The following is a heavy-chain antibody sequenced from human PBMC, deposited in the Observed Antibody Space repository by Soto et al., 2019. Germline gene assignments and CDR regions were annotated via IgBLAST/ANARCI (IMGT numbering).Heavy chain of an antibody. J-gene: IGHJ4*02. D-gene: IGHD3-3*01. V-gene: IGHV3-23*01. CDR3: AKGSPSVLRFLEWLLFPFDY. CDR2: ISGSGGST. Sequence: PGGSLRLSCAASGFTFSSYAMSWDRQAPGKGLEWVSAISGSGGSTYYADSVKGRFTISRDNSKNTLYLQMNSLRAEDTAVYYCAKGSPSVLRFLEWLLFPFDYWGQGTLVTVSS. CDR1: GFTFSSYA.